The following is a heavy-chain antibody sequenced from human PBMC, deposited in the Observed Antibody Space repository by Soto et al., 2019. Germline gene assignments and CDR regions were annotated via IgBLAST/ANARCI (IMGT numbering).Heavy chain of an antibody. CDR2: ISGSGGST. V-gene: IGHV3-23*01. CDR3: AKGRVLRGSEFDD. J-gene: IGHJ4*02. CDR1: GFTFRSYA. Sequence: GVSLSLSCAASGFTFRSYAMSWVRQAPGKGLEWVSAISGSGGSTYYADSVKGRFTISRDNSKNTLYLQMNSPRAEDTAVYYCAKGRVLRGSEFDDWCQRSLVTV. D-gene: IGHD6-25*01.